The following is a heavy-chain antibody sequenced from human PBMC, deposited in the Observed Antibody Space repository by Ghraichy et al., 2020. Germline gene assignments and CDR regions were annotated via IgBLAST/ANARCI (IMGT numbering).Heavy chain of an antibody. D-gene: IGHD3-10*01. CDR3: AKDIGLWFGELSLGWFDP. J-gene: IGHJ5*02. V-gene: IGHV3-23*01. Sequence: GGSLRLSCAASGFTFSSYAMSWVRQTPGKGLEWVSAISGSGGSTYYADSVKGRFTISRDNSKNTLYLQMNSLRAEDTAVYYCAKDIGLWFGELSLGWFDPWGQGTLVTVSS. CDR2: ISGSGGST. CDR1: GFTFSSYA.